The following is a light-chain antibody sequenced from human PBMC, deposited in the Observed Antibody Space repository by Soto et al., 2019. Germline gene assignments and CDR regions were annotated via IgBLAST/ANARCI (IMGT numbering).Light chain of an antibody. CDR2: DAS. Sequence: EIVLTQSPATLSLSPGEIATLSCRASQSVSSYLAWYQQKPGQAPRLLIYDASNRATGIPARFSGSGSGTVFTLTISSLEPDDFAVYYCQQRSDWPSTFGGGTKVQIK. J-gene: IGKJ4*01. V-gene: IGKV3-11*01. CDR1: QSVSSY. CDR3: QQRSDWPST.